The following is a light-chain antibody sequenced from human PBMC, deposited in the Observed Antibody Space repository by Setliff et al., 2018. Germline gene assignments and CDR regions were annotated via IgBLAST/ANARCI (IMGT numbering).Light chain of an antibody. J-gene: IGLJ1*01. V-gene: IGLV1-40*01. CDR2: SNT. CDR1: SSNIGAGYD. Sequence: QSVLTQPPSVSGAPGQRVIISCTGRSSNIGAGYDVQWYQQLPGAAPKLLISSNTNRPSGVPDRFSGSKSGTSASLAITGLQAEDEADYYCQSYDSSLRGGVFGSGTKGTVL. CDR3: QSYDSSLRGGV.